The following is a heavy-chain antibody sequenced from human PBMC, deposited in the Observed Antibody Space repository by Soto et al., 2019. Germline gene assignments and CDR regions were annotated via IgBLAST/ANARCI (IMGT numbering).Heavy chain of an antibody. CDR2: INGGGTSA. CDR3: AKDILTGYYIAFDY. CDR1: GFTLSSYA. D-gene: IGHD3-9*01. V-gene: IGHV3-23*01. Sequence: GGSLRLSCAASGFTLSSYAMSWVRQSPGKDLEWVSTINGGGTSAYYAASVKGPFTISRDNSKNTLYLQMNSLRAEDTDLYYCAKDILTGYYIAFDYWGQGTLVTVSS. J-gene: IGHJ4*02.